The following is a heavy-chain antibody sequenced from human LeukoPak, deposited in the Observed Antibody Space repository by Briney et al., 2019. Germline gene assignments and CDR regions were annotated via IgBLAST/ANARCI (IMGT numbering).Heavy chain of an antibody. CDR3: ARDPGFMARVSRRGYDDHYYYMDV. J-gene: IGHJ6*03. CDR1: GGSISSGSYY. V-gene: IGHV4-61*02. D-gene: IGHD5-12*01. Sequence: SETLSLTCTVSGGSISSGSYYWSWIRQPAGKGLEWIGRIYSSGSTNYNPSLKSRVTISVDTSKNQFSLKLSSVTAADTAVYYCARDPGFMARVSRRGYDDHYYYMDVWGKGTTVTISS. CDR2: IYSSGST.